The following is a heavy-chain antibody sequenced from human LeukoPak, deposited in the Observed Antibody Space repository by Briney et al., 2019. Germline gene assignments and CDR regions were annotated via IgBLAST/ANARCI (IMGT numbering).Heavy chain of an antibody. CDR1: GYTFNDYS. J-gene: IGHJ6*03. Sequence: ASVKVSYKASGYTFNDYSISWVRQAPGQGLEWMGWISAYNGDTKYAPKLQGRVTLTTDTSTNAAYMELRRLRSDDTAVYFCARCVDGAGLQLLSDYYYYHMDVWGKGTTVTISS. CDR2: ISAYNGDT. CDR3: ARCVDGAGLQLLSDYYYYHMDV. V-gene: IGHV1-18*01. D-gene: IGHD4-11*01.